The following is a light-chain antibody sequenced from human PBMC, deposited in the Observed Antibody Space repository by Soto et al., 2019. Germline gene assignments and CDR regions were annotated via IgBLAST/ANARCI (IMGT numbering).Light chain of an antibody. CDR3: SSYTSSSTRV. J-gene: IGLJ2*01. Sequence: QSALTQPASVSGSPGQSITISCTGTSSDVGGYNYVSWYQQHPGKAPKLMIYDVINRPSGVSNRFSGSKSGNTASLTISGLQAEDEAHYYCSSYTSSSTRVFGGGTKLTVL. CDR2: DVI. CDR1: SSDVGGYNY. V-gene: IGLV2-14*01.